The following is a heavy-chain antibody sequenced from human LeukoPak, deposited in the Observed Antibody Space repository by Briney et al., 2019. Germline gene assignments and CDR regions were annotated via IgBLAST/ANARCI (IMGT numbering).Heavy chain of an antibody. J-gene: IGHJ4*02. V-gene: IGHV5-51*07. CDR1: GYSFTSYW. CDR2: IYPGDSET. Sequence: KVGESLKISCKGSGYSFTSYWIGWVHQMPGKVEEWMGIIYPGDSETRYSPSFQGQVTISADKYLSTAYLHWSSLKASDTAMYYCARHTRVSPFDYWGQGTLVTVSP. CDR3: ARHTRVSPFDY.